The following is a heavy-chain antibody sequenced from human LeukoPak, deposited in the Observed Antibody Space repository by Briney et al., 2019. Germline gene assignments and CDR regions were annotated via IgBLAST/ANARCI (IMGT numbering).Heavy chain of an antibody. CDR1: GFTFSSYN. CDR2: ISSGSSYI. V-gene: IGHV3-21*01. Sequence: GGTLRLFCAASGFTFSSYNMNWVRQAPGKGLEWVSSISSGSSYIYYSDSVQGRFTISRDNARNSLYLQMNSLRAEDTAVYYCARDSDAVLLWFGELDYWGQGTLVTVSS. J-gene: IGHJ4*02. D-gene: IGHD3-10*01. CDR3: ARDSDAVLLWFGELDY.